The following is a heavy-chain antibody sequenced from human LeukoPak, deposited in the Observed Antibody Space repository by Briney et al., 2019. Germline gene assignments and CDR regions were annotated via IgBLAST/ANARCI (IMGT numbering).Heavy chain of an antibody. CDR3: ARGVPAALYYFDY. CDR2: INHSGST. CDR1: GGSFSGYY. D-gene: IGHD2-2*01. J-gene: IGHJ4*02. V-gene: IGHV4-34*01. Sequence: SETLSLTCAVYGGSFSGYYWSWIRQPPGKGLEWIGEINHSGSTNYNPSLKGRVTISVDPSKSQFSLKLSSVTAADTAVYYCARGVPAALYYFDYWGQGTLVTVSS.